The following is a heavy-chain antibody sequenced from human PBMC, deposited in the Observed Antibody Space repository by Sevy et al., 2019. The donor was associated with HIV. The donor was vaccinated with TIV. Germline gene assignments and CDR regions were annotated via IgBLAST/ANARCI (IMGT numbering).Heavy chain of an antibody. CDR3: ARDLNSEAPKQDGYGGNFDY. J-gene: IGHJ4*02. D-gene: IGHD4-17*01. V-gene: IGHV3-30*04. CDR2: ISYDGSNK. Sequence: GGSLRLSCAASGFTFSSYAMHWVRQAPGKGLEWVAVISYDGSNKYYADSVKGRFTISRDNSKNTLYLQMNSLRAEDTAVYYCARDLNSEAPKQDGYGGNFDYWGQGTLVTVSS. CDR1: GFTFSSYA.